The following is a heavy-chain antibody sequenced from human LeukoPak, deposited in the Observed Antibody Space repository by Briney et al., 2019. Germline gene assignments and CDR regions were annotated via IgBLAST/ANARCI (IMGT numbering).Heavy chain of an antibody. CDR3: AKDIRDSSGYLHPAFDI. CDR2: ISWNSGSI. J-gene: IGHJ3*02. CDR1: GFTVSSKY. D-gene: IGHD3-22*01. V-gene: IGHV3-9*01. Sequence: GGSLRLSCAASGFTVSSKYMSWVRQAPGKGLEWVSGISWNSGSIGYADSVKGRFTISRDNAKNSLYLQMNSLRAEDTALYYCAKDIRDSSGYLHPAFDIWGQGTMVTVSS.